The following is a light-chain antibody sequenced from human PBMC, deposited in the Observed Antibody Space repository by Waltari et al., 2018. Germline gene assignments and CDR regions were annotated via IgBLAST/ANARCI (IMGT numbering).Light chain of an antibody. CDR1: SSDVGGYNH. CDR2: DVS. Sequence: QSALTQPASVSGSPGQSLTISCTGTSSDVGGYNHVSWYQQHPGKAPKRMIYDVSNRPSVLSTRCSGSKSCNTASLTISGLQAEDEADYYRSSYTSSNTWVFGGGTKLTVL. CDR3: SSYTSSNTWV. V-gene: IGLV2-14*03. J-gene: IGLJ3*02.